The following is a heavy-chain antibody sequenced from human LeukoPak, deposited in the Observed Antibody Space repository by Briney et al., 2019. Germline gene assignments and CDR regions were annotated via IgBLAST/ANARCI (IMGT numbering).Heavy chain of an antibody. CDR2: LYSGGTT. D-gene: IGHD6-13*01. Sequence: GGSLRLSCAAFGFTVSNNFLSWVRQAPGKGLEWVSVLYSGGTTFYADSVKGRFTISTDNSMNTLYLQMKSLRPEDTAVYYCASPGPGGAAAGLFDYWGQGTLVTVSS. J-gene: IGHJ4*02. V-gene: IGHV3-53*05. CDR3: ASPGPGGAAAGLFDY. CDR1: GFTVSNNF.